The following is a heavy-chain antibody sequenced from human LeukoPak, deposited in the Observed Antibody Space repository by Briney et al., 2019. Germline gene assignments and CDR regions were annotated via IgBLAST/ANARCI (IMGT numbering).Heavy chain of an antibody. CDR2: IYHSGST. D-gene: IGHD2-8*01. V-gene: IGHV4-38-2*01. J-gene: IGHJ6*03. CDR3: ARRGVYYYYMDV. Sequence: SETLSLTCAVSGYSISSGYYWGWIRQPPGKGLEGIASIYHSGSTHYNPSLKSRGTISVDTSKNQFSLKLSSVTAADTAVYYCARRGVYYYYMDVWGKGTTVTVSS. CDR1: GYSISSGYY.